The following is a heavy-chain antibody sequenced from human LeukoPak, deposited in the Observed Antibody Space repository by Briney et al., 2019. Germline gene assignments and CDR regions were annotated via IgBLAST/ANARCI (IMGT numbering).Heavy chain of an antibody. Sequence: ASVKVSCKASGYTFTGYYIHWVRQAPGQGLEWMGWINPNCGGTNYAQKFQGRVTMTRDTSIATVYMEMSRLRSDDTAVYYCARVREDYGDYPLEGAFDIWGHGTMVTVSS. CDR3: ARVREDYGDYPLEGAFDI. D-gene: IGHD4-17*01. CDR1: GYTFTGYY. J-gene: IGHJ3*02. V-gene: IGHV1-2*02. CDR2: INPNCGGT.